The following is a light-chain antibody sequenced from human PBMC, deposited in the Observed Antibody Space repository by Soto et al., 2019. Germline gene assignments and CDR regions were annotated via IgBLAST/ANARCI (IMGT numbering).Light chain of an antibody. CDR3: QQYGSSPWT. Sequence: EIVLTQSPGTLSLSQGERATLSCRASQSVSSSFLAWYQQKPGQAPRLLIYGASSRATGIPDRFSGSGSGTDFTLTISGLEPEDFAVYYCQQYGSSPWTFGQGTKVEIK. J-gene: IGKJ1*01. CDR1: QSVSSSF. CDR2: GAS. V-gene: IGKV3-20*01.